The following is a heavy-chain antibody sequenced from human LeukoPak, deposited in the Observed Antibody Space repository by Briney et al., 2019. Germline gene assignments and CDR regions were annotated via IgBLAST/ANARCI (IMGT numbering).Heavy chain of an antibody. CDR1: GFTFTTYW. D-gene: IGHD3-10*01. V-gene: IGHV3-7*01. CDR2: IKQDGTEK. J-gene: IGHJ5*02. CDR3: ARVMVRGVPKYNWFDP. Sequence: GGSLRLSCAASGFTFTTYWMSWVRQAPGKGLEWVANIKQDGTEKYYVDSVKGRFTISRDNAKNSLYLQMNSLRAEDTAVYYCARVMVRGVPKYNWFDPWGQGTLVTVSS.